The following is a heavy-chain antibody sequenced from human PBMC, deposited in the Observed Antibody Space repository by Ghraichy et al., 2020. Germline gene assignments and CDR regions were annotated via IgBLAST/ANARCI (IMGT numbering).Heavy chain of an antibody. V-gene: IGHV1-18*01. CDR1: HYTFTEFG. CDR3: ARGGGHEGAAYCTSPSCFIDF. CDR2: INAYNGDT. J-gene: IGHJ4*02. Sequence: ASVKVSRKTSHYTFTEFGINWVRLAPGRGLEWLGHINAYNGDTNYAQKFKDRVTMTTDSSTTTAYMELRSLTSDDTAVYYCARGGGHEGAAYCTSPSCFIDFWGQGTPVTVSS. D-gene: IGHD2-2*01.